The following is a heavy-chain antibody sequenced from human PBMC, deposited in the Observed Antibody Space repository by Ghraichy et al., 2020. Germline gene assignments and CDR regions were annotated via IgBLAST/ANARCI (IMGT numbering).Heavy chain of an antibody. J-gene: IGHJ1*01. D-gene: IGHD6-13*01. CDR1: GGSISSGSYY. CDR3: VGEGGSWTRKYFQH. V-gene: IGHV4-61*02. Sequence: TLSLTCTVSGGSISSGSYYWSWIRQPAGKGLEWIGRIYTSGSTNYNPSLKSRVTMSVDTSKNQFSLKLSSVTAADTAVYYCVGEGGSWTRKYFQHWGQGTLSPSPQ. CDR2: IYTSGST.